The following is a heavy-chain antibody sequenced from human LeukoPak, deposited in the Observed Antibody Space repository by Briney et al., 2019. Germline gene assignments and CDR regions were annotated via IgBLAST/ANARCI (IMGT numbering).Heavy chain of an antibody. Sequence: SETLSHTCTVSGGSISSSGYYWGWIRQPPGKGLEWIARIYYSGSTYYNPSLKSRVTISVDTSKNQLSLKLSSLTAADTAVYYCARHEYSGSYYGLSWFDPWGQGTLVTVSS. CDR2: IYYSGST. J-gene: IGHJ5*02. V-gene: IGHV4-39*01. D-gene: IGHD1-26*01. CDR3: ARHEYSGSYYGLSWFDP. CDR1: GGSISSSGYY.